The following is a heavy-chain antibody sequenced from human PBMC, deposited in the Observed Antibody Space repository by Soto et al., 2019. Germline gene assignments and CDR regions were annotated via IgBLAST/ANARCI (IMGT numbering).Heavy chain of an antibody. CDR3: AKDMGWGSSWYTAEYLQH. V-gene: IGHV3-9*01. CDR1: GFTFDDYA. CDR2: ISWNSGSI. J-gene: IGHJ1*01. D-gene: IGHD6-13*01. Sequence: EVQLVESGGGLVQPGRSLRLSCAASGFTFDDYAMHWVRQAPGTGLEWVSGISWNSGSIGYADSVKGRFTISRDNAKNSLYLQMNSLRAEDTALYYCAKDMGWGSSWYTAEYLQHWGQGTLVTVSS.